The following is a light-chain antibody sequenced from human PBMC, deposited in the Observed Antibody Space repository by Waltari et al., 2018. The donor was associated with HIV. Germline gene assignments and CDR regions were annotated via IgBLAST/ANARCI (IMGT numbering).Light chain of an antibody. J-gene: IGLJ2*01. Sequence: DLSQDPAVSVSPGQTVTLVCFGENLGHQSTSWFQQKAGQPPVLVLYKDRKRPSGIPDRFSGSTSGDTASLIISDTQAIDEAEYFCQAWDGDTVIFGGGTKLTVL. CDR2: KDR. V-gene: IGLV3-1*01. CDR1: NLGHQS. CDR3: QAWDGDTVI.